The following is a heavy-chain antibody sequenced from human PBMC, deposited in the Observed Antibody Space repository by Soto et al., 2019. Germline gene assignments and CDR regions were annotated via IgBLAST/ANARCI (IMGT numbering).Heavy chain of an antibody. CDR2: IWYDGSNK. J-gene: IGHJ4*02. CDR1: GFTFSSYG. V-gene: IGHV3-33*01. Sequence: GGSLRLSCAASGFTFSSYGMHWVRQAPGKGLEWVAVIWYDGSNKYYADSVKGRFTISRDNSKNTLYLQMNSLRAEDTAVYYCARDESEVAGFDYWGQGTLVTVSS. CDR3: ARDESEVAGFDY. D-gene: IGHD6-19*01.